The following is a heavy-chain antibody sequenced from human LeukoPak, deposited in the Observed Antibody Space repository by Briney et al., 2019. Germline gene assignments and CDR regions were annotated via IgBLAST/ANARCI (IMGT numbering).Heavy chain of an antibody. J-gene: IGHJ4*02. CDR3: ARSGGRLWFGEFTWTIDY. CDR1: GGSISSGGYY. Sequence: PSQTLSLTCTVSGGSISSGGYYWSWIRQHPGKGLEWIGYIYYSGSTYYNPSLKSRVTISVDTSKNQFSLKLSSVTAADTTVYYCARSGGRLWFGEFTWTIDYWGQGTLVTVSS. D-gene: IGHD3-10*01. V-gene: IGHV4-31*03. CDR2: IYYSGST.